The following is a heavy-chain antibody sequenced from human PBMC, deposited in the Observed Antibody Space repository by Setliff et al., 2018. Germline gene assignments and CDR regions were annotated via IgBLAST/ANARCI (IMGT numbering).Heavy chain of an antibody. D-gene: IGHD1-26*01. CDR1: GGSISNYY. V-gene: IGHV4-4*07. CDR3: ARKGISALSGAFDM. Sequence: SETLSLTCTVSGGSISNYYWSWIRQPAGKGLEWIRRIYTSGSTNYNPSLKSRVTMSVDTSKNQFSLKLSSLTAADTAVYYCARKGISALSGAFDMWGQGTMVTVSS. J-gene: IGHJ3*02. CDR2: IYTSGST.